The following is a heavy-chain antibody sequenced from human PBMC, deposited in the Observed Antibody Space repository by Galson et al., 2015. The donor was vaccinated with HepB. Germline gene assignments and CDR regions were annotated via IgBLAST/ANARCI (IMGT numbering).Heavy chain of an antibody. CDR2: ISGSGTTT. J-gene: IGHJ4*02. CDR3: AREKGFSDYVWGSYREGYFDF. V-gene: IGHV3-23*01. Sequence: SLRLSCAASGFTFGNYGMNWVRQAPGKGLEWVSVISGSGTTTHYADSVKGQFTISRDNSKDILYLQMNSLRADDTAIYYCAREKGFSDYVWGSYREGYFDFWGRGTPVTVSS. D-gene: IGHD3-16*02. CDR1: GFTFGNYG.